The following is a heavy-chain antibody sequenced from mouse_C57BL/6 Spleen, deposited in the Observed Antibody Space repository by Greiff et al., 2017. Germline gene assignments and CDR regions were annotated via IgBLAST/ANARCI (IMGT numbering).Heavy chain of an antibody. CDR3: AREENFITTVPFAY. V-gene: IGHV5-4*01. J-gene: IGHJ3*01. CDR1: GFTFSSYA. CDR2: ISDGGSYT. D-gene: IGHD1-1*01. Sequence: EVMLVESGGGLVKPGGSLKLSCAASGFTFSSYAMSWVRQTPEKRLEWVATISDGGSYTYYPDNVKGRFTISRDNAKNNLYLQMSHLKSEDTAMYYCAREENFITTVPFAYWGQGTLVTVSA.